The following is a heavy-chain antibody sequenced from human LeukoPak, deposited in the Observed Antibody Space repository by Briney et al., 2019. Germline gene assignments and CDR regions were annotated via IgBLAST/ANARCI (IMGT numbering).Heavy chain of an antibody. V-gene: IGHV3-20*04. CDR2: INWDGGAT. J-gene: IGHJ4*01. D-gene: IGHD6-13*01. CDR1: GITFDDYG. CDR3: AKDLGKVIAAAGTSGFDS. Sequence: GGSLRLSCVDSGITFDDYGLSWVRQAPGKGLEWVSGINWDGGATGYADSVKGRFTISRDTRKNFLYLQMISLRTEDTALYYCAKDLGKVIAAAGTSGFDSWGRGTLVTVSS.